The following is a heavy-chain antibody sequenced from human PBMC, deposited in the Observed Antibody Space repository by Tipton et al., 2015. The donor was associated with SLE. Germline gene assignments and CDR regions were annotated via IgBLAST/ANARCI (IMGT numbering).Heavy chain of an antibody. CDR3: ARDSLYQLPVIDLNWFDP. CDR1: GYTFTSYT. CDR2: INTYNGNT. Sequence: QVQLVQSGAEVKKPGASVKVSCKASGYTFTSYTIVWVRQAPGQGLEWMGWINTYNGNTNYAQKLQGRVTMTTDTSTSTVYMELRSLRSDDTAVYYCARDSLYQLPVIDLNWFDPWGQGTLVTVSS. D-gene: IGHD2-2*01. V-gene: IGHV1-18*01. J-gene: IGHJ5*02.